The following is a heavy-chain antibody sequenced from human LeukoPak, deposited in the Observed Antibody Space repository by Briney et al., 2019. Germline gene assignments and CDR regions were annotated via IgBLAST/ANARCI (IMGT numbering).Heavy chain of an antibody. V-gene: IGHV3-23*01. CDR1: GFTFSSYA. J-gene: IGHJ4*02. Sequence: GGSLRLSCAASGFTFSSYAMSWVRQAPGKGLEWVSVISGSGDNTYYADSVKGRVTISRDSSKKTVYLQMNSLRVEDTAVYYCAKTRGYCSGGSCYSDYWGQGTLVTVSS. CDR3: AKTRGYCSGGSCYSDY. CDR2: ISGSGDNT. D-gene: IGHD2-15*01.